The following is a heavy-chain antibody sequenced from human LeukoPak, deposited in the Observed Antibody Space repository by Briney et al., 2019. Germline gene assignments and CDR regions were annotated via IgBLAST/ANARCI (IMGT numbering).Heavy chain of an antibody. CDR1: GFTFSTYA. D-gene: IGHD6-19*01. Sequence: TGGSLRLSCAASGFTFSTYAMNWVRQAPAKGLEWVSTIGGGGLTTDYADSVKDRFTISRDNSKNTLYLQMNSLRAEDTAVYFCARGFLGGTDQYFDSWGQGTLVTVSS. CDR3: ARGFLGGTDQYFDS. V-gene: IGHV3-23*01. J-gene: IGHJ4*02. CDR2: IGGGGLTT.